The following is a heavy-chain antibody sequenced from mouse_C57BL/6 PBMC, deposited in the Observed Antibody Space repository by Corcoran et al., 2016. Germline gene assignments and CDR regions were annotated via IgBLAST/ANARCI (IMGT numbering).Heavy chain of an antibody. V-gene: IGHV14-1*01. D-gene: IGHD2-3*01. CDR2: IDPEDGDT. CDR3: TTHYDGYYDN. CDR1: GFNIKDYY. J-gene: IGHJ2*01. Sequence: EVQLQQSGAELVRPGASVKLSCTASGFNIKDYYMHWVKQRPEQGLEWIGRIDPEDGDTESAPKFQGEATMTADTSSNTAYLQLSRLTSEDTAVYYCTTHYDGYYDNWGQGTTLTGAS.